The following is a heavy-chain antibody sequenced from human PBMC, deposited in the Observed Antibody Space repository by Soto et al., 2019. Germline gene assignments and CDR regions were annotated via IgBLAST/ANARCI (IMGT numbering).Heavy chain of an antibody. CDR3: AKWEGEYCSITSCYVYSFGY. V-gene: IGHV3-23*01. CDR2: ISGSGGST. CDR1: GFTFSSYA. J-gene: IGHJ4*02. Sequence: EVQLLESAGGLVQPGGSLRLSCAASGFTFSSYAMSWVRQAPGKGLEWVSAISGSGGSTYYAESVKGRFTISRDNSKNTLYLQMNSMRAEGTAVYYCAKWEGEYCSITSCYVYSFGYWGQGTLVSVSS. D-gene: IGHD2-2*01.